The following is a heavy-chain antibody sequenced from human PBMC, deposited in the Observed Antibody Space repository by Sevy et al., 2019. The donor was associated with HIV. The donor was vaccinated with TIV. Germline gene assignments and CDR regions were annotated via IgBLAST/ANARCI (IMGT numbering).Heavy chain of an antibody. Sequence: GGSLRLSCTASGFTFSDYWMSWVRQAPGKGLEGVANIKQEGSDKHYVDSVKGRFTISRDNAKNSLYLQMNSLRTGDTAVYYCARGVTTVTPFDYWGQGTLVTVSS. V-gene: IGHV3-7*01. CDR3: ARGVTTVTPFDY. J-gene: IGHJ4*02. D-gene: IGHD4-17*01. CDR2: IKQEGSDK. CDR1: GFTFSDYW.